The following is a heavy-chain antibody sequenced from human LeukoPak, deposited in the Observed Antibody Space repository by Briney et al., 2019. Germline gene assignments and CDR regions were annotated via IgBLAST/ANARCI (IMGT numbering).Heavy chain of an antibody. D-gene: IGHD1-26*01. CDR2: IYYSGST. V-gene: IGHV4-59*08. CDR3: ARNSGYVDY. CDR1: GGSISSYY. J-gene: IGHJ4*02. Sequence: SETLSLTCTVSGGSISSYYWSWIRQPPGRGLEWIGYIYYSGSTNYNPSLKSRVTISVDTSRNQFSLKLSSVTAADTAVYYCARNSGYVDYWGQGTLVTVSS.